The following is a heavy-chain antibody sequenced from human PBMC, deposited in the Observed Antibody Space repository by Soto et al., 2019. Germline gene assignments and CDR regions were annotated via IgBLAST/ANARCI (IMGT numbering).Heavy chain of an antibody. D-gene: IGHD3-3*01. CDR3: ARLHYDFWSGYSTYYYYGMDV. Sequence: HRESLKISCKGSGYSFTSYWISWVRQMPGKGLEWMGRIDPSDSYTNYSPSFQGHVTISADKSISTAYLQWSSLKASDTAMYYCARLHYDFWSGYSTYYYYGMDVWGQGTTVTVSS. J-gene: IGHJ6*02. CDR1: GYSFTSYW. V-gene: IGHV5-10-1*01. CDR2: IDPSDSYT.